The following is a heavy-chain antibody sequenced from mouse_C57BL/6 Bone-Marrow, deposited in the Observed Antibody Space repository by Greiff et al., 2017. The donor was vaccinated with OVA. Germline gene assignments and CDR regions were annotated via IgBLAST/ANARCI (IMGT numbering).Heavy chain of an antibody. V-gene: IGHV14-4*01. CDR3: TTLDSSGPYAFAY. J-gene: IGHJ3*01. CDR1: GFNIKDDY. CDR2: IDPENGDT. Sequence: EVQLQQSGAELVRPGASVKLSCTASGFNIKDDYMHWVKQRPEQGLEWIGWIDPENGDTEYASKFQGKATITADTSSKTAYLQLSSLTSEDTAVYYCTTLDSSGPYAFAYWGQGTLVTVSA. D-gene: IGHD3-2*02.